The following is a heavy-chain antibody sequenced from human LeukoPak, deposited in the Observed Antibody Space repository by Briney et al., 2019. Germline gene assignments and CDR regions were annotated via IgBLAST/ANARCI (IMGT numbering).Heavy chain of an antibody. Sequence: GESLKISCKGSGYSFTSYRIGGVRQMPGKGLEWMEIIYPGDSDTRHSPSFQGQVTISIDKSIATACQQWSSLKASDTAMYYCAASSYYWNPFDPWGQGTLVTVSS. V-gene: IGHV5-51*01. CDR1: GYSFTSYR. CDR3: AASSYYWNPFDP. CDR2: IYPGDSDT. D-gene: IGHD1-20*01. J-gene: IGHJ5*02.